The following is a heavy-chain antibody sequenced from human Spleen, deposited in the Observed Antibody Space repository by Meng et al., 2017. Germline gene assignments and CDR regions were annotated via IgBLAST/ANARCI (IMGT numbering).Heavy chain of an antibody. CDR1: GFIFTSYC. CDR3: ARNGRGYSAYDYFDY. V-gene: IGHV3-7*01. Sequence: GESLKISCAASGFIFTSYCMSWVRQAPGMGLEWVANIKEDGGEEYCVDSVKGRFTISRDNAKNSLYLQMNSLRAEDTAVYYCARNGRGYSAYDYFDYWGQGTLVTVSS. CDR2: IKEDGGEE. D-gene: IGHD5-12*01. J-gene: IGHJ4*02.